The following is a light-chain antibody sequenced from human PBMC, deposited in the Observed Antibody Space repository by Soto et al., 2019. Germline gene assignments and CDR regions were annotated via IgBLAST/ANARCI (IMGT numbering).Light chain of an antibody. CDR2: DAS. J-gene: IGKJ1*01. CDR3: QQSYSTPPWT. Sequence: DIQMTQSPSSLSASVGGKVIITCRSSQSIRSYLNWVQQKPGKAPKLLIYDASSLQTGVPSRFSGSGSGTDFSLTISSLQPEDFATYYCQQSYSTPPWTFGQGTKVDIK. CDR1: QSIRSY. V-gene: IGKV1-39*01.